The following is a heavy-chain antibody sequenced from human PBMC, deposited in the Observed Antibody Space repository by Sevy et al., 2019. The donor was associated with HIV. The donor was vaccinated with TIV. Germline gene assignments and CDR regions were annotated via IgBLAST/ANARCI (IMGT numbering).Heavy chain of an antibody. D-gene: IGHD3-16*01. J-gene: IGHJ4*02. CDR3: AKGPSPMITFGGVADY. V-gene: IGHV3-30*02. Sequence: GGSLRLSCAASGFTFSRYGMHWVRQAPGKGLEWVAFIRYDGSTKYYTESVKGLFTISRDNSKNTLYLQMNGLRTEDTAVYYCAKGPSPMITFGGVADYWGQGTLVTASS. CDR2: IRYDGSTK. CDR1: GFTFSRYG.